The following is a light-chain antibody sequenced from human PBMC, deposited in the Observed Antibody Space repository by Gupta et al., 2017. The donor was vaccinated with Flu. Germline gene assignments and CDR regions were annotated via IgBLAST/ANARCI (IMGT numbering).Light chain of an antibody. CDR1: SRDVGGYSY. V-gene: IGLV2-8*01. J-gene: IGLJ3*02. Sequence: QSALTQPPSASGSPGQSVTISCTGTSRDVGGYSYVSWYQQHPGKAPKLMIYDVSKRPSGVPDRFSGSKSGNTASLTVSGLQADDEADYYCSSYAGNYSGVFGGGTKLTVL. CDR3: SSYAGNYSGV. CDR2: DVS.